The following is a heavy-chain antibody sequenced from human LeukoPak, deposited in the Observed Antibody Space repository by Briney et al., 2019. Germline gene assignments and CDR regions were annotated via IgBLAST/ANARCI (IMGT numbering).Heavy chain of an antibody. D-gene: IGHD6-19*01. CDR3: ARGGIAVAGFDY. CDR1: GGSISSYY. V-gene: IGHV4-59*01. Sequence: PSETLSLTCTVSGGSISSYYWSWIRKPPGKGLEWIGYIYYSGSTNYNSSLKSRVTISVDTSKNQFSLKLSSVTAADTAVYYCARGGIAVAGFDYWGQGTLVTVSS. J-gene: IGHJ4*02. CDR2: IYYSGST.